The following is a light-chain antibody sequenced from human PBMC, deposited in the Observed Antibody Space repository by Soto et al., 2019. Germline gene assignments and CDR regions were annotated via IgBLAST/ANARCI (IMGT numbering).Light chain of an antibody. CDR2: DAS. Sequence: IQMTQSPSTLSASIGDTVTVTCRASQSINRWLAWYQQKPGEAPKLLIYDASSLESGVPSRFSGTGSGTEFTLIISSLQPDDFATYYCQQYGSYWTFGQGTKVDI. CDR1: QSINRW. J-gene: IGKJ1*01. CDR3: QQYGSYWT. V-gene: IGKV1-5*01.